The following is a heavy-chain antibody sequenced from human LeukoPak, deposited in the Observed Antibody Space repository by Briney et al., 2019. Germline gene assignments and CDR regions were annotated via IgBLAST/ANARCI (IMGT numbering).Heavy chain of an antibody. J-gene: IGHJ4*02. CDR2: ISYDGSNK. CDR3: ARDPYYSGSHHAYFDY. D-gene: IGHD1-26*01. Sequence: PGGSLRLSCAASGFTFSSYAMHWVRQAPGKGLEWVAVISYDGSNKYYADSVKGRFIISRDNSKNTLYLQMNSLRAEDTAVYYCARDPYYSGSHHAYFDYWGQGTLVTVSS. V-gene: IGHV3-30-3*01. CDR1: GFTFSSYA.